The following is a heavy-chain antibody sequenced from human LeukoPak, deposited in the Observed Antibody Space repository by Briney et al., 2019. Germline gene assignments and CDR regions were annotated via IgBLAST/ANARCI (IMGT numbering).Heavy chain of an antibody. CDR1: GFTFSSYA. D-gene: IGHD2-2*02. Sequence: GGSLRLSCAASGFTFSSYAMHWVRQAPGKGLEWVAVISYDGSNKYYADSVKGRFTISRDNSKNTLYLQMNSLRAEDTAVYYCARGVNIVVVPAAIDYWGQGTLVTVSS. CDR2: ISYDGSNK. J-gene: IGHJ4*02. CDR3: ARGVNIVVVPAAIDY. V-gene: IGHV3-30-3*01.